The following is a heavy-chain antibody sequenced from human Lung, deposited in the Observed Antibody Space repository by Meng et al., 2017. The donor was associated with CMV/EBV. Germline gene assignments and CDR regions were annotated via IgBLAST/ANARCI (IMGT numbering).Heavy chain of an antibody. D-gene: IGHD3-10*01. CDR2: SPHRGSS. V-gene: IGHV4-4*02. CDR3: LRRAGGSV. CDR1: CGSITNHSG. J-gene: IGHJ1*01. Sequence: HVQSRESGPALVMPSEALPSTCAVSCGSITNHSGWAWVRQPPGKGLGWIGESPHRGSSAYNPSLKGRVSMSIDKSKYQFSLKLASVTAADTAVYHCLRRAGGSVWGQGTLVTVSS.